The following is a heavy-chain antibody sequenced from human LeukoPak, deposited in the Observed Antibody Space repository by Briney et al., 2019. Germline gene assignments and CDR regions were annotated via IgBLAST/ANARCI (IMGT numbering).Heavy chain of an antibody. CDR1: GGSISSSSYY. J-gene: IGHJ4*02. D-gene: IGHD1-26*01. V-gene: IGHV4-39*07. CDR2: IYYTGST. CDR3: ARDGTQIFDY. Sequence: SETLSLTCTVSGGSISSSSYYWGWIRQPPGKGLEWIGNIYYTGSTYYNASLQSRVTISIDMSKNQFSLKLSSVTAADTAVYYCARDGTQIFDYWGQGTLVTVSS.